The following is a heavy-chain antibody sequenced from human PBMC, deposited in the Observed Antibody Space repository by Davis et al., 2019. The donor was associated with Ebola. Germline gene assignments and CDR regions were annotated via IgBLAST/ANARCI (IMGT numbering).Heavy chain of an antibody. CDR2: ISYDGSNK. D-gene: IGHD2-2*01. CDR1: GFTFSSYG. Sequence: GGSLRLSCAASGFTFSSYGMHWVRQAPGKGLEWVAVISYDGSNKYYADSVKGRFTISRDNSKNTLYLQMNSLRAEDTAVYYCAKEDCSSTSCLLTTGFDYWGQGTLVTVSS. J-gene: IGHJ4*02. CDR3: AKEDCSSTSCLLTTGFDY. V-gene: IGHV3-30*18.